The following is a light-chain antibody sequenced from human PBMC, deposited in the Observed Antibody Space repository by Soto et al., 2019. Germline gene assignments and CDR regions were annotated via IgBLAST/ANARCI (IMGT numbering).Light chain of an antibody. CDR1: HSISSW. CDR3: QQYNSYPWT. CDR2: DLS. J-gene: IGKJ1*01. V-gene: IGKV1-5*01. Sequence: DIQMTQTPSTLSASVGDRVTITCRASHSISSWLAWYQQKPGKAPKHLIYDLSRLESGVPSRFSGSGSGTDFTLTISSLQPDDFATYYCQQYNSYPWTFGQGTKVEIK.